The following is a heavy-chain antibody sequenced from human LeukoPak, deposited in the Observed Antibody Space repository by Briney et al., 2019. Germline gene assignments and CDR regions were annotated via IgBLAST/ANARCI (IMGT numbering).Heavy chain of an antibody. CDR3: AKRRYYDDSAFDY. Sequence: RTGGSLRLSCAASGFTFSSYAMSWVRQAPGKGLEWVSAISGSGGSTYYADSVKGRFTISRDNSKNTLYLQMNSLRAEDTAVYYCAKRRYYDDSAFDYWGQGTLVTVSS. CDR2: ISGSGGST. CDR1: GFTFSSYA. D-gene: IGHD3-22*01. V-gene: IGHV3-23*01. J-gene: IGHJ4*02.